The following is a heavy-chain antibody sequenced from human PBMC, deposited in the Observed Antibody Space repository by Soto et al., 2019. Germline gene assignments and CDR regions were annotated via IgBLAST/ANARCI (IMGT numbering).Heavy chain of an antibody. D-gene: IGHD6-13*01. CDR3: ATAHTLADAFDI. V-gene: IGHV1-69*02. CDR1: GGTFSYYT. J-gene: IGHJ3*02. CDR2: IIPILDIA. Sequence: QVQLVQSGAEVKKPGSSVKVSCKASGGTFSYYTISWVRQAPGQGLEWMGRIIPILDIAYYSQKFQGRVTITADKSTSTAYMELSSLRSEDPAVYYCATAHTLADAFDIWGQGTMVTVSS.